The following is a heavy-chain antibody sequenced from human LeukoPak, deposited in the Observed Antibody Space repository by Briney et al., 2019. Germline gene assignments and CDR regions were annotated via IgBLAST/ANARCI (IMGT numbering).Heavy chain of an antibody. D-gene: IGHD3-22*01. CDR2: ISYDGSNK. J-gene: IGHJ4*02. CDR1: GFTFSSYA. V-gene: IGHV3-30-3*01. Sequence: GRSLRLSCAASGFTFSSYAMHWVRQAPGKGLEGVAVISYDGSNKYYADSVKGRFTISRDNSKNTLYLQMNSLRAEDTAVYYCARDITYYYDSSGYFPYWGQGTLVTVSS. CDR3: ARDITYYYDSSGYFPY.